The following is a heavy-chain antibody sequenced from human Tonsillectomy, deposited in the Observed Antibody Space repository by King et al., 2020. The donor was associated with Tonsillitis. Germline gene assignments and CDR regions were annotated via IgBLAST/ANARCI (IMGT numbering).Heavy chain of an antibody. J-gene: IGHJ3*02. Sequence: VQLVESGGGLVQPGGSLRLSCAASGFSLSNFYMTWVRQAPGKGLEWVANVRQDGREQFYVDSVKGRFTIYRDNTKNSVYLQMNRLRVEDTAMYYCAREGVVGGKDYAADIWGQGTVVTVSS. V-gene: IGHV3-7*03. D-gene: IGHD1-26*01. CDR3: AREGVVGGKDYAADI. CDR2: VRQDGREQ. CDR1: GFSLSNFY.